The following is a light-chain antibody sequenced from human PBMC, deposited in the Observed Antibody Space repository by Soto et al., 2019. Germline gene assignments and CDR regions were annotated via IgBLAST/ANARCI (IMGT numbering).Light chain of an antibody. Sequence: EIVLTQSPATLSLSPGERATLSCRASQSVSSYLAWYQQKPGQAPRLLIYDASNRATGIPARFSGSGSGTDFTLTISSLEPEDFAVYYCQQRSNWISFRQGTRLEIK. CDR1: QSVSSY. CDR3: QQRSNWIS. CDR2: DAS. V-gene: IGKV3-11*01. J-gene: IGKJ5*01.